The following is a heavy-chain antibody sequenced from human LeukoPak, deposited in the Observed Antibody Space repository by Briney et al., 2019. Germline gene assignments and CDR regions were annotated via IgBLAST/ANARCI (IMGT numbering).Heavy chain of an antibody. V-gene: IGHV5-51*01. J-gene: IGHJ3*02. CDR1: GYSFTSYW. Sequence: GESLKISCKGSGYSFTSYWIGWVRQMPGKGLEWMGIIYPGDSDTRYSPSFQGQVTISADKSISTAYLQWSSLKASDTAMYYCARGSGSRQNPLDAFDIWGQGTMVTVSS. D-gene: IGHD3-10*01. CDR3: ARGSGSRQNPLDAFDI. CDR2: IYPGDSDT.